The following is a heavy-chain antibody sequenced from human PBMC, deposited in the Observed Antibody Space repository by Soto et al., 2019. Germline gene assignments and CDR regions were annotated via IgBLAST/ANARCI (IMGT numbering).Heavy chain of an antibody. V-gene: IGHV3-33*01. J-gene: IGHJ6*02. CDR2: IWYDGSNK. D-gene: IGHD6-6*01. CDR3: ARDQGAALRYYYGMDV. Sequence: SGGSLRLSCAASGFTFSSYGMHWVRQAPGKGLEWVAVIWYDGSNKYYADSVKGRFTISRDNSKNTLYLQMNSLRAEDTAVYYCARDQGAALRYYYGMDVWGQGTTVTVSS. CDR1: GFTFSSYG.